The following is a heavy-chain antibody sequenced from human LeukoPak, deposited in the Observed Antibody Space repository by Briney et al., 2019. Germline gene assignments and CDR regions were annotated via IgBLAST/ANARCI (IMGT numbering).Heavy chain of an antibody. Sequence: GGSLRLSCTASGFSFSGHWMHWARQLPGKGLVWVSRISPTGSTTSYADSVKGRFTVSRDNAKNTLYLQVNNLRAEDTAVYYCARGPNSNWSGLDFWGQGTLLTVPS. D-gene: IGHD6-6*01. CDR2: ISPTGSTT. CDR1: GFSFSGHW. CDR3: ARGPNSNWSGLDF. J-gene: IGHJ4*02. V-gene: IGHV3-74*01.